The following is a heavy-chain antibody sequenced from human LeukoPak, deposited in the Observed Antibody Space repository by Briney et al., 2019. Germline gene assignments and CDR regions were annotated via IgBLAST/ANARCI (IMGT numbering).Heavy chain of an antibody. CDR1: GGSISSSSYY. V-gene: IGHV4-39*01. CDR2: IYYSGST. Sequence: PSETLSPTCTVSGGSISSSSYYWGWIRQPPGKGLEWIGSIYYSGSTYYNPSLKSRVTISVDTSKNQFSLKLSSVTAADTAVYYCARQDGYCSSTSCYSISYYYYGMDVWGQGTTVTVSS. D-gene: IGHD2-2*02. J-gene: IGHJ6*02. CDR3: ARQDGYCSSTSCYSISYYYYGMDV.